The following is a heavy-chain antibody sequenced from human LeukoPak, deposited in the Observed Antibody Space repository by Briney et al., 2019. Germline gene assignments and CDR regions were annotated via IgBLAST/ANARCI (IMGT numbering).Heavy chain of an antibody. CDR1: GFSFGNHA. Sequence: PGGSLRLSCAASGFSFGNHAMIWVRQAAGKGLEWVSVVSGSGDTTYYADSVKGRFTISRDNSKNTLYLQMNSLRAEDTAVYYCAKEPLYYYWGQGTLVTVSS. D-gene: IGHD2-21*01. CDR2: VSGSGDTT. CDR3: AKEPLYYY. V-gene: IGHV3-23*01. J-gene: IGHJ4*02.